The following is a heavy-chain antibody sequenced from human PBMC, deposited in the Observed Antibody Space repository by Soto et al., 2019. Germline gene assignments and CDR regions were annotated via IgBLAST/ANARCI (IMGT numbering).Heavy chain of an antibody. J-gene: IGHJ6*02. V-gene: IGHV3-30*18. CDR3: AKYLKWITMVRGIIRSYGMDV. Sequence: QVQVVESGGGVVQPGRSLRLSCAASGFTFSTYGMHWVRQAPGKGLGWVAIISYDGSNKNYVDSVKGRFTISRDNSKNTLYLQMNSLRAEDTAVYYCAKYLKWITMVRGIIRSYGMDVWGEVTTVSVSS. CDR1: GFTFSTYG. CDR2: ISYDGSNK. D-gene: IGHD3-10*01.